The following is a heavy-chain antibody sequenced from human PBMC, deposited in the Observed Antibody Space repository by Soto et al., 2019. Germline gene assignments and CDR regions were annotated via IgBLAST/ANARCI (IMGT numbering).Heavy chain of an antibody. CDR1: GVSVRSDDYY. CDR3: ASLLDINSWPLDS. D-gene: IGHD1-26*01. Sequence: PLEIRSLAYCVSGVSVRSDDYYWNWIRQPPGKGLEWIGYNHIRGRAAYNPSLVGRVAISLDKPKNHLPLTRTSVPAADTAVSYCASLLDINSWPLDSWVQGALVTVS. CDR2: NHIRGRA. J-gene: IGHJ4*02. V-gene: IGHV4-61*03.